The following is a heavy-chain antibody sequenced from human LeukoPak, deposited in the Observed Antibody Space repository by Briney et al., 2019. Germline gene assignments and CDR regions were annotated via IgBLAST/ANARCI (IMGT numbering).Heavy chain of an antibody. J-gene: IGHJ6*04. Sequence: PGGSLRLSCAASGFTFSSYAMHWVRQAPGKGLEWVAVISYDGSNKYYADSVKGRFTISRDNAKNSLYLQMNSLRAEDTAVYYCAELGITMIGGLWGKGTTVTISS. CDR3: AELGITMIGGL. V-gene: IGHV3-30*04. D-gene: IGHD3-10*02. CDR1: GFTFSSYA. CDR2: ISYDGSNK.